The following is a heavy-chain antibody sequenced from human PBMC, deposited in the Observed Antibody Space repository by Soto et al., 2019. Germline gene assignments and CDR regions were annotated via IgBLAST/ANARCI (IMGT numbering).Heavy chain of an antibody. CDR3: TTDSYSTIIIVRFDY. J-gene: IGHJ4*01. V-gene: IGHV3-15*07. CDR1: GFTFSNAW. Sequence: GGSLRLSCAASGFTFSNAWINLVSQAPGKGLEWVGRIKSKTDGGTTDYAAPVKGRFAISRDDSNNMVYLQMNSLKIEDTAVYYCTTDSYSTIIIVRFDYWGHGTLVTVSS. CDR2: IKSKTDGGTT. D-gene: IGHD3-22*01.